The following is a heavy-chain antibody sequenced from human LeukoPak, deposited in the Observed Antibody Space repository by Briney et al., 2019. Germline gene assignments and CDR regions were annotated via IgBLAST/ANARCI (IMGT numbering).Heavy chain of an antibody. CDR1: GFTFSSYG. Sequence: GGSLRLSCAASGFTFSSYGMHWVRQAPGKRLEWVAFIRYDGSNKYYADSVKGRFTISRDNSKNTLYLQMNSLRAEDTAVYYCANMRATAAGRFRYYHGMDVWGQGTTVTVSS. D-gene: IGHD6-13*01. J-gene: IGHJ6*02. CDR2: IRYDGSNK. CDR3: ANMRATAAGRFRYYHGMDV. V-gene: IGHV3-30*02.